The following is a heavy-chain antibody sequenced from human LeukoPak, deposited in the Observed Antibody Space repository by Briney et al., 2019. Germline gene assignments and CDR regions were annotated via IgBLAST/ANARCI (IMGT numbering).Heavy chain of an antibody. J-gene: IGHJ4*02. D-gene: IGHD1-14*01. Sequence: GGSLRLSCAASGFSFNNAWMGWVRQAPGEGLEWVGRVKSKANGGTIEYAAPVKGRLTISRDDSKNPLYLQMDSLETEDTAVYYCTPWGPYSEPAKYYFDYWGQGDLVTVSS. CDR2: VKSKANGGTI. CDR1: GFSFNNAW. V-gene: IGHV3-15*01. CDR3: TPWGPYSEPAKYYFDY.